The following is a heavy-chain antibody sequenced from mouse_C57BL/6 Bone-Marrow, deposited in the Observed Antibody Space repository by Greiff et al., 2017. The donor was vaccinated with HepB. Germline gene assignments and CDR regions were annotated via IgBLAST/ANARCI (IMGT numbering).Heavy chain of an antibody. Sequence: QVQLKQSGPGLVQPSQSLSITCTVSGFSLTSYGVHWVRQSPGKGLEWLGVIWSGGSTDYNAAFISRLSISKDNSKSQVFFKMNSLQADDTAIYYCARNGDFTTVVATRAMDYWGQGTSVTVSS. D-gene: IGHD1-1*01. CDR2: IWSGGST. V-gene: IGHV2-2*01. CDR1: GFSLTSYG. CDR3: ARNGDFTTVVATRAMDY. J-gene: IGHJ4*01.